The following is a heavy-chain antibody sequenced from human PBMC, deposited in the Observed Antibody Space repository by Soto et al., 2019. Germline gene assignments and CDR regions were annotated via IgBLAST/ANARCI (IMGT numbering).Heavy chain of an antibody. J-gene: IGHJ5*02. CDR1: GYTFTSYG. V-gene: IGHV1-18*01. CDR2: ISAHNGNT. D-gene: IGHD3-10*01. Sequence: ASVKVSCKASGYTFTSYGISWVRQAPGQGLEWMGWISAHNGNTNYAQKLQGRVTMTTDTSTSTAYMELRSLRSDDTAVYYCARDGPLTYYYGSGSYYPKYNWFDPWGQGTLVTVSS. CDR3: ARDGPLTYYYGSGSYYPKYNWFDP.